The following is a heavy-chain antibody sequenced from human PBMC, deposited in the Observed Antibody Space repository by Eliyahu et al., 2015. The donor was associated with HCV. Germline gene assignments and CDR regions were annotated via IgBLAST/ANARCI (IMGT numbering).Heavy chain of an antibody. J-gene: IGHJ4*02. CDR1: GFXFSSFA. Sequence: QVQLVESGGGVVQPGXSXRLSCAASGFXFSSFALHWVRQAPGKGLEWVAVISYDGTNKYYVDSVKGRFTISRDNSKNTLYLQMSSLRAEDTAVYYCARDPGGYSYGGFDYWGQGTLVTVSS. CDR2: ISYDGTNK. V-gene: IGHV3-30*04. D-gene: IGHD5-18*01. CDR3: ARDPGGYSYGGFDY.